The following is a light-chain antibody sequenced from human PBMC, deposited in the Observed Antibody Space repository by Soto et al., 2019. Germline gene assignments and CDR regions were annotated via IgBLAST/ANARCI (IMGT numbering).Light chain of an antibody. Sequence: QSALTQPASVSGSPGQSITMSCTGTSSDVGGHNYISWYQQHPGKAPKLMIYEVSNRPSGVSNRFSGSKSGNTASLTISGLQAEDEADYYCSSYTSTSTLVFGGGTKVTVL. J-gene: IGLJ2*01. CDR1: SSDVGGHNY. CDR2: EVS. CDR3: SSYTSTSTLV. V-gene: IGLV2-14*01.